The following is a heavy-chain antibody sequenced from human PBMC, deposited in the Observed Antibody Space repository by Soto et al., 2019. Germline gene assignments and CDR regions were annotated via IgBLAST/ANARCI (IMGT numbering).Heavy chain of an antibody. J-gene: IGHJ6*02. V-gene: IGHV4-34*01. D-gene: IGHD3-3*01. CDR1: GGSFSGYY. CDR3: ARGKTIFGVVILYGMDV. Sequence: ETLSLTCAVYGGSFSGYYWSWIRQPPGKGLEWIGEINHSGSTNYNPSLKSRVTISVDTSKNQFSLKLSSVTAADTAVYYCARGKTIFGVVILYGMDVWGQGXTVTVYS. CDR2: INHSGST.